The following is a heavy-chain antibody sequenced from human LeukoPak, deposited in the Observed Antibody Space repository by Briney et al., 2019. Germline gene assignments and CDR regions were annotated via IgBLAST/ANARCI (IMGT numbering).Heavy chain of an antibody. CDR1: GFTFRNHA. CDR3: ARDHYYVPDY. CDR2: IRGSGDRT. D-gene: IGHD3-10*02. V-gene: IGHV3-23*01. Sequence: GGSLRLSCAVSGFTFRNHAMNWVRQAPGKGLEWVSGIRGSGDRTYYADSVKGRFTISRDKSMDSLYLQMNSLRAEDTAVYYCARDHYYVPDYWGQGTLVTVSS. J-gene: IGHJ4*02.